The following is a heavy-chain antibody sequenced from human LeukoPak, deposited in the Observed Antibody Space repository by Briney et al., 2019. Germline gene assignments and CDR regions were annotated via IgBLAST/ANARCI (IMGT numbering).Heavy chain of an antibody. V-gene: IGHV3-21*01. CDR1: GFTFSSYW. J-gene: IGHJ4*02. CDR2: ITGDDYM. D-gene: IGHD6-6*01. CDR3: ARELSTGIVLDY. Sequence: PGGSLRLSCAASGFTFSSYWMSWVRQAPGKGLEWVSSITGDDYMYYADSVKGRFTISRDNAKNSLCLQMDSLRAEDTAVYYCARELSTGIVLDYWGQGILVTVSS.